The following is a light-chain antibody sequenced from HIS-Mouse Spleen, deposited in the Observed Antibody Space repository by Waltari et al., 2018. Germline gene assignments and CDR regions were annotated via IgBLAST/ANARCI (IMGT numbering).Light chain of an antibody. CDR2: RNK. J-gene: IGLJ3*02. CDR1: SSNLGSNY. V-gene: IGLV1-47*01. CDR3: AAWDDRLSGPV. Sequence: QSVLTQPPPASGTPGQRVTISCSGSSSNLGSNYVYWYQRHPETAPKLLSYRNKQRPSGVPGPFSGSKSGTSASRAISGLRSEEEADYYCAAWDDRLSGPVFGGGTKLTVL.